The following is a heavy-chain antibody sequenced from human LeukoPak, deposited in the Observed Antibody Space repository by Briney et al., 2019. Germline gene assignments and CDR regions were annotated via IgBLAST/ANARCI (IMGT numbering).Heavy chain of an antibody. D-gene: IGHD3-3*01. J-gene: IGHJ3*01. CDR3: ARDSPFEWAVFGDPFDL. V-gene: IGHV4-59*01. Sequence: SETLSLTCTVSGGSISEYYWSWIRHSPGKGREWIGHMHYSGSTNYNSSLESRVPISMDTSKRHISLKLSSVTAADTAVYYCARDSPFEWAVFGDPFDLWGQGTGVAVSS. CDR1: GGSISEYY. CDR2: MHYSGST.